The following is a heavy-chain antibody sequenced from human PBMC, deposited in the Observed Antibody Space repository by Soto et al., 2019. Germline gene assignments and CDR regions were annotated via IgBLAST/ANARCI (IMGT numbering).Heavy chain of an antibody. V-gene: IGHV4-59*01. D-gene: IGHD4-17*01. CDR3: ARDTVLTGMFDL. J-gene: IGHJ5*02. Sequence: SETLSLTCTVSGGSIGSYHWSWVRQPPGKGLEWIASVYYTGTTNYNPSLGSRVTISIDAPGNQTSLKLTSVTAADTAFYYCARDTVLTGMFDLWGQGTLVTVSS. CDR2: VYYTGTT. CDR1: GGSIGSYH.